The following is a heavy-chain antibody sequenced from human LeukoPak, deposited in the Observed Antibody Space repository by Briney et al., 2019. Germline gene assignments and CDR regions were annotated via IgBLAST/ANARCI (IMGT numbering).Heavy chain of an antibody. CDR2: IKQDGSVE. D-gene: IGHD3-10*01. CDR1: GFTFW. V-gene: IGHV3-7*05. J-gene: IGHJ6*02. CDR3: ARDLGRAGVYYYYGMDV. Sequence: PGGSLRLSCAASGFTFWMSWVRQAPGKGLEWVANIKQDGSVEYYVVSVKGRLTISRDNSKNTLYLQMNSLRAEDTAVYYCARDLGRAGVYYYYGMDVWGQGTTVTVSS.